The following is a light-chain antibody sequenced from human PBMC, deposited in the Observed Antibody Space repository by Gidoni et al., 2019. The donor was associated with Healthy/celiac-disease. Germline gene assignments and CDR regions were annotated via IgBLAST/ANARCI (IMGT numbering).Light chain of an antibody. CDR1: QSVSSN. Sequence: EIVMTQSPATLSVSPGERATLSCRASQSVSSNLAWYQQKPGQAPRLLSYGASTRATGIPARFSGSGSGTEFTLTISSLQSEDFAVYYCRQYNNWPLTFGGGTKVEIK. J-gene: IGKJ4*01. V-gene: IGKV3-15*01. CDR2: GAS. CDR3: RQYNNWPLT.